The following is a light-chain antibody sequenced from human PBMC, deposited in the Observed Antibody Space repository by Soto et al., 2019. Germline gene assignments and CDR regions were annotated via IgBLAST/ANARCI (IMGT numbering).Light chain of an antibody. V-gene: IGKV3-20*01. CDR2: GAS. CDR1: PEVNSRF. Sequence: EIVLNQSPGTLSFSPGGRSPLHCPGSPEVNSRFLVWYQQKPGQAPTLLIYGASSRATGIPDRFSGSGSGTDFTLTISRLEPEDFAVYYCQQYGSSPWTFGQGTKVEIK. J-gene: IGKJ1*01. CDR3: QQYGSSPWT.